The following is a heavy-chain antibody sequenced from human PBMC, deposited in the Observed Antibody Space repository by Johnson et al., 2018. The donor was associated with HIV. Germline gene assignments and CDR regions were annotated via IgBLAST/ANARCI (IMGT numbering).Heavy chain of an antibody. CDR2: INHSGDGT. CDR3: ARGAYSSSWHASDASDI. Sequence: VQLVESGGGLVQPGGSLRLSCVASGFMFSDYWMTWVRQAPGKGLEWVSAINHSGDGTYSADSVKGRFTVSRDNSKNMLYLQMNSLRAEDTALYYCARGAYSSSWHASDASDIWGQGTMVTVSS. CDR1: GFMFSDYW. J-gene: IGHJ3*02. D-gene: IGHD6-13*01. V-gene: IGHV3-23*04.